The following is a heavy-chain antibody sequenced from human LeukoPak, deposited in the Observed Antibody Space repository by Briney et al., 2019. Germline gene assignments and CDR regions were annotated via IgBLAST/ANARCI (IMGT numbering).Heavy chain of an antibody. CDR1: GYTFTSYG. CDR2: INPNSGGT. J-gene: IGHJ4*02. Sequence: GASVKVSCKASGYTFTSYGISWVRQAPGQGLEWMGWINPNSGGTNYAQKFQGRVTMTRDTSISTAYMELSRLRSDDTAVYYCASRITFGEFDYWGQGTLVTVSS. V-gene: IGHV1-2*02. D-gene: IGHD3-16*01. CDR3: ASRITFGEFDY.